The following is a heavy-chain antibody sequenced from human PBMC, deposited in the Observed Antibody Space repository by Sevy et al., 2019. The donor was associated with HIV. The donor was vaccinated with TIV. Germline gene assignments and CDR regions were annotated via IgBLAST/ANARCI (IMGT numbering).Heavy chain of an antibody. CDR3: AREGSSGWYA. CDR1: GGSVSSGSYY. J-gene: IGHJ5*02. D-gene: IGHD6-19*01. V-gene: IGHV4-61*01. Sequence: SETLSLTCTVSGGSVSSGSYYWSWIRQPPGKGLEWIGYIYYSGSTNYYPSLKSRVTISVDTSKNQFSLKLSSVTAADTAVYYCAREGSSGWYAWGQGTLVTVSS. CDR2: IYYSGST.